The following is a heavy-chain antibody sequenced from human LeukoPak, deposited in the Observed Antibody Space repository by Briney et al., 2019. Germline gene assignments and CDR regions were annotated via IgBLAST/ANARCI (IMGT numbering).Heavy chain of an antibody. CDR1: EYIFTGYY. D-gene: IGHD1-26*01. Sequence: ASVKVSCKASEYIFTGYYMHWVRQAPGQELEWMGRINPNNGATNYAQKFQGRVTITGDTSINTAYMELSSLRSDDTAVYYCTRESGSYHGNDYWGQGTLVTVSS. V-gene: IGHV1-2*06. CDR3: TRESGSYHGNDY. CDR2: INPNNGAT. J-gene: IGHJ4*02.